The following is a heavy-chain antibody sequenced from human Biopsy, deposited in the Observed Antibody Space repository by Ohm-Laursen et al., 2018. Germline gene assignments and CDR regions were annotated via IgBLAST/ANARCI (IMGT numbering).Heavy chain of an antibody. CDR3: VREPRTGTAEAWYFDL. Sequence: TLSLTWRVSGASVKTSGYFWAWMRQRPGKGLEWIGYISYNERTHYNPSLTSRLAISFDTSNNRISLQLRSVSVADTVVYYCVREPRTGTAEAWYFDLWGRGSPVTVPS. CDR2: ISYNERT. D-gene: IGHD3/OR15-3a*01. J-gene: IGHJ2*01. V-gene: IGHV4-31*02. CDR1: GASVKTSGYF.